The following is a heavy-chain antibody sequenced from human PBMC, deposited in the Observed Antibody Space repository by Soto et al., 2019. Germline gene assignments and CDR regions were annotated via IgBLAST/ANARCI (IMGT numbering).Heavy chain of an antibody. Sequence: EVQLVESGGGLVQPGRSLRLSCAASGFTFDDYAMHWVRQVPGKGLEWVSGINWNSGSIGYGDSVKGRFAISRDHAKNSLQLQMNSLSAEATAFYYCVKDESINWYSGHFRHWGQGTLVTVSS. V-gene: IGHV3-9*01. CDR3: VKDESINWYSGHFRH. D-gene: IGHD6-13*01. J-gene: IGHJ1*01. CDR2: INWNSGSI. CDR1: GFTFDDYA.